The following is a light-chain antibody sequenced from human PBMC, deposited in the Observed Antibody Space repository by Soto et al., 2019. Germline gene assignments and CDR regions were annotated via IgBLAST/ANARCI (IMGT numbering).Light chain of an antibody. J-gene: IGKJ3*01. V-gene: IGKV1-27*01. Sequence: DIQMTQSPSSLSATVGDRVTITCRASQDISNYLAWHQQKPGKVPKLLIYAASTLQPGVPSRFSGSGSGTDFTLTSSSRQPEDVATYYCQKYNSAPPETFGPGTKVAIK. CDR1: QDISNY. CDR3: QKYNSAPPET. CDR2: AAS.